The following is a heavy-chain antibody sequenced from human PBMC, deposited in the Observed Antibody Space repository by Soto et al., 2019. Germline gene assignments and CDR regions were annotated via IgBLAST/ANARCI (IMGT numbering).Heavy chain of an antibody. Sequence: PGGSLRLSCAACGFTFSSYAMSWVRQAPGKGLEWVSAISGSGGSTYYADSVKGRFTISRDNSKNTLYLQMNSLRAEDTAVYYCAKGQYYDFWFYYYMDVWGKGTTVTVSS. J-gene: IGHJ6*03. D-gene: IGHD3-3*01. CDR1: GFTFSSYA. V-gene: IGHV3-23*01. CDR2: ISGSGGST. CDR3: AKGQYYDFWFYYYMDV.